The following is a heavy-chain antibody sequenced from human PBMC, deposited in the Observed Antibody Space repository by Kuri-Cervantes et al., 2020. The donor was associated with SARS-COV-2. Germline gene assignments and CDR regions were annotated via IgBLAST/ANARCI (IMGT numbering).Heavy chain of an antibody. CDR1: GFTFSTYS. CDR2: ISSDSTYI. D-gene: IGHD3-3*01. V-gene: IGHV3-21*01. J-gene: IGHJ1*01. CDR3: ARDSDDDVWSGYSTAEYFQH. Sequence: GGSLRLSCITSGFTFSTYSMNWVRQAPGKGLEWVSSISSDSTYIHYADSVRGRFTISRDNAKNSLFLHMNSLRAEDTAVYYCARDSDDDVWSGYSTAEYFQHWGQGTLGTVSS.